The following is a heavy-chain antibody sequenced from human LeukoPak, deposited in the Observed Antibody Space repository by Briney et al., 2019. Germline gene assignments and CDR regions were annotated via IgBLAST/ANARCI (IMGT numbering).Heavy chain of an antibody. V-gene: IGHV3-30-3*01. CDR1: GFTFSNYA. Sequence: PGGSLRLSCAASGFTFSNYAMHWARQAPGKGLEWVAFISHDRSNNCHADSVKGRFTISRDNSKNTLYLQMNSLTDEDTAVYYCARDLSGSYMSDYWGQGTLVTGSA. J-gene: IGHJ4*02. CDR2: ISHDRSNN. CDR3: ARDLSGSYMSDY. D-gene: IGHD1-26*01.